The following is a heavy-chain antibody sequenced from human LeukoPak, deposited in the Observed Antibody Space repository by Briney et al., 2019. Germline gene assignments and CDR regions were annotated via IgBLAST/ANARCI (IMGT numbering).Heavy chain of an antibody. Sequence: GRSLRLSCAASGFTFSSYAMHWVRQAPGKGLEWVAVISYDGSNKYYADSVKGRFTISRDNSKNTLYLQMNSLRAEDTAVYYCTKDYDFWSGYYSYYFDYWGQGTLVTVSS. CDR2: ISYDGSNK. J-gene: IGHJ4*02. V-gene: IGHV3-30-3*01. CDR3: TKDYDFWSGYYSYYFDY. D-gene: IGHD3-3*01. CDR1: GFTFSSYA.